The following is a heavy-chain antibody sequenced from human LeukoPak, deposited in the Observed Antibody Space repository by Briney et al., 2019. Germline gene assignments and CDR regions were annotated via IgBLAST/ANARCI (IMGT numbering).Heavy chain of an antibody. V-gene: IGHV4-30-2*01. CDR2: IYHSGST. J-gene: IGHJ4*02. CDR3: ARDGAEGYFDY. D-gene: IGHD3-16*01. Sequence: SQTLSLTCAVSGGSISSGGYSWSWIRQPPGKGLEWIGYIYHSGSTYYNPSLKSRVTISVDRSKNQFSLKLSSVTAADTAVYYCARDGAEGYFDYWGQGTLVTVSS. CDR1: GGSISSGGYS.